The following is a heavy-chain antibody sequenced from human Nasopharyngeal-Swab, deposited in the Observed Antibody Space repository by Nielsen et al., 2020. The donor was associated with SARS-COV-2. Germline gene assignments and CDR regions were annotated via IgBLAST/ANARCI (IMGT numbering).Heavy chain of an antibody. Sequence: VRQAPGQGLEWMGGIIPIFGTANYAQKFQGRVTITADESTSTAYMELSSLRSEDTAVYYCARVEPRQWLARWNWFDPWGQGTLVTVSS. CDR2: IIPIFGTA. J-gene: IGHJ5*02. D-gene: IGHD6-19*01. V-gene: IGHV1-69*01. CDR3: ARVEPRQWLARWNWFDP.